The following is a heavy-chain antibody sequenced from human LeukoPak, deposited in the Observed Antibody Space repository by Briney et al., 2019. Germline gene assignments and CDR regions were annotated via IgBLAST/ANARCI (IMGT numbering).Heavy chain of an antibody. CDR3: ARARDFWSGYYSYYYYGMDV. CDR1: GGSISSGGYY. V-gene: IGHV4-31*03. J-gene: IGHJ6*02. CDR2: IYYSGST. Sequence: PSETLSLNCTVSGGSISSGGYYWSWIRQHPGKGLEWIGYIYYSGSTYYNPSLKSRVTISVDTSKNQFSLKLSSVTAADTAVYYCARARDFWSGYYSYYYYGMDVWGQGTTVTVSS. D-gene: IGHD3-3*01.